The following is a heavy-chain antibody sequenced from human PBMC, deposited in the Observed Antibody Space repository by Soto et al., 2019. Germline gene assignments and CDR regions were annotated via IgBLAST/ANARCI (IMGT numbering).Heavy chain of an antibody. J-gene: IGHJ3*02. CDR2: IWYDGSNK. CDR1: GFTFSSYG. D-gene: IGHD5-12*01. CDR3: ARDRGRYSGYDRNAAFDI. V-gene: IGHV3-33*01. Sequence: QVQLVESGGGVVQPGRSLRLSCAASGFTFSSYGMHWVRQAPGKGLEWVAVIWYDGSNKYYADSVKGRFTISRDNSKNTLYLQMNSLRAEDTAVYYCARDRGRYSGYDRNAAFDIWGQGTMVTVSS.